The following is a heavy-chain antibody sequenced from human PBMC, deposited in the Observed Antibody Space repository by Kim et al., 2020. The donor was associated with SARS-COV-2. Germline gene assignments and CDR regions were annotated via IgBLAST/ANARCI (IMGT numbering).Heavy chain of an antibody. CDR1: GFTFSSYG. CDR3: AKGRLYCGGDCNFDY. Sequence: GGSLRLSCAASGFTFSSYGMHWVRQAPGKGLEWVAVISYDGSNKYYADSVKGRFTISRDNSKNTLYLQMNSLRAEDTAVYYCAKGRLYCGGDCNFDYWG. V-gene: IGHV3-30*18. J-gene: IGHJ4*01. D-gene: IGHD2-21*02. CDR2: ISYDGSNK.